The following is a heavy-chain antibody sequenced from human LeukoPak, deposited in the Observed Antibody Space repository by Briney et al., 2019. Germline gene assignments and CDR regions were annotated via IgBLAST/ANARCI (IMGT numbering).Heavy chain of an antibody. V-gene: IGHV3-53*01. Sequence: GRSLRLSCAASGFTVSSNYMSWVRQAPGKGLEWVSVIYSGGSTYYADSVKGRFTISRDNSKNTLYLQMNSLRAEDTAVYYCARSNSPPYYFDYSGQGTLVTVSS. CDR1: GFTVSSNY. D-gene: IGHD5-18*01. J-gene: IGHJ4*02. CDR2: IYSGGST. CDR3: ARSNSPPYYFDY.